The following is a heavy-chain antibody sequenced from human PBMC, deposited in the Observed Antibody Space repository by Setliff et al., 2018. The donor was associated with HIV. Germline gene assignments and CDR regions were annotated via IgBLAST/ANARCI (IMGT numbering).Heavy chain of an antibody. J-gene: IGHJ4*02. CDR2: IYYSGST. CDR3: ARDSRMIMEGTDY. D-gene: IGHD3-16*01. V-gene: IGHV4-39*01. Sequence: ASETLSLTCTVSGGSISSSSYYWGWIRQPPGKGLEWIGSIYYSGSTYYNPSLKSRVTISVDTSKNQFSLKLSSVTAADTAVDYCARDSRMIMEGTDYWGQGILVTVSS. CDR1: GGSISSSSYY.